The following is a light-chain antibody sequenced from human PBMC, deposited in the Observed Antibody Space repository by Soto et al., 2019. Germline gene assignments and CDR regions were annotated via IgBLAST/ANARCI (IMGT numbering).Light chain of an antibody. CDR3: QQYYSWPLT. CDR2: GAS. CDR1: QSVGTS. Sequence: ETVMTQSPATLSVSPGERATLSCRASQSVGTSLAWYQQKPGQAPRVLMYGASSRATGVPGRFSGSGSATEFTLTISSLQYEEFAVYYCQQYYSWPLTFGGGTKVEI. V-gene: IGKV3-15*01. J-gene: IGKJ4*01.